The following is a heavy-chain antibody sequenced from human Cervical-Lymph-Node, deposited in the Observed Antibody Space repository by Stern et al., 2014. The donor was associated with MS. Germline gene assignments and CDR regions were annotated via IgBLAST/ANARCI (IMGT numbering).Heavy chain of an antibody. J-gene: IGHJ4*02. CDR3: ARHGTENWNFVGYFNS. CDR2: IYFPSGVT. V-gene: IGHV4-39*01. Sequence: QVQLQESGPGLVKPSETLSLTCSVSGGSINTNTYYWGWVRQPPGKGLEWIGSIYFPSGVTYYNPSLKSPVTVSVDTSKNQFSLRLTSVTAADTAIYYCARHGTENWNFVGYFNSWGQGILVTVSS. D-gene: IGHD1-7*01. CDR1: GGSINTNTYY.